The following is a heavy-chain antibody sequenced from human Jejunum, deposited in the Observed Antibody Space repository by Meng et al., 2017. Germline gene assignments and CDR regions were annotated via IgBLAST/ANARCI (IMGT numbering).Heavy chain of an antibody. D-gene: IGHD3-9*01. CDR1: GASFSGYK. V-gene: IGHV4-34*01. CDR2: INHSGST. Sequence: QVPIWQGRAGLVRLPESLSLTCAVYGASFSGYKWNWIRQPPGKGLEWIGEINHSGSTTYNPSLKSRVTMSVDTSKNQFSLKVDSVSAADTAVYYCARRLPYFDTGFYDFWGQGTLVTVSS. CDR3: ARRLPYFDTGFYDF. J-gene: IGHJ4*02.